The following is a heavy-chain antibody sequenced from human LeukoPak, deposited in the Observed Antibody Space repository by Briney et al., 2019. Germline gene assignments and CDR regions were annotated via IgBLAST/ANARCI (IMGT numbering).Heavy chain of an antibody. D-gene: IGHD6-19*01. Sequence: SETLSLTCTVSGGSISSYYWSWIRQPPGKGLEWIGYIYYSGSTNYNPSLKSRVTISGDTSKNQFSLKLSSVTAADTGVYYCARESSGWYDQYFQHWGQGTLVTVSS. J-gene: IGHJ1*01. V-gene: IGHV4-59*01. CDR2: IYYSGST. CDR3: ARESSGWYDQYFQH. CDR1: GGSISSYY.